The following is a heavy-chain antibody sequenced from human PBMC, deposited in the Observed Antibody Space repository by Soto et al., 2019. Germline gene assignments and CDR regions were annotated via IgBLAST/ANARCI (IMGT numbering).Heavy chain of an antibody. CDR1: GFTFSSYG. Sequence: QVQLVESGGGVVQPGRSLSLSCAASGFTFSSYGMHWVRQAPGKGLEWVAVISYDGSNKYYADSVKGRFTISRDNSKNTLYLQMNSLRAEDTAVYYCARSITMIVVAPTGWFDPWGQGTLVTVSS. CDR3: ARSITMIVVAPTGWFDP. CDR2: ISYDGSNK. V-gene: IGHV3-30*03. D-gene: IGHD3-22*01. J-gene: IGHJ5*02.